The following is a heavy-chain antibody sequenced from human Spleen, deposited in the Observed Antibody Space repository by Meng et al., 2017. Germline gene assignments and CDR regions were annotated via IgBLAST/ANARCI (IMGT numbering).Heavy chain of an antibody. V-gene: IGHV3-21*01. J-gene: IGHJ4*02. D-gene: IGHD2-21*01. CDR2: ISSGSTYI. CDR3: AREDSYYGDYDY. CDR1: GFNFSSYN. Sequence: CSGSGFNFSSYNMNWVRQATGKGLEWVSSISSGSTYISYADSVKGRFTISRDNAKNSLYLKMNSLTAEDTAVYYCAREDSYYGDYDYWGQGTLVTVSS.